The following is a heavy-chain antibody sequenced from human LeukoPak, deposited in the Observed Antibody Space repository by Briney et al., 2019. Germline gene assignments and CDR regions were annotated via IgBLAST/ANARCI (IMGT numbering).Heavy chain of an antibody. D-gene: IGHD3-3*01. J-gene: IGHJ6*03. Sequence: ETLSLTCTVSGGSISSSNYYWGWVRQPPGKGLEWVSAISGSGGSTYYADSVKGRFTISRDNSKNTLYLQMNSLRAEDTAVYYCVRSGYYTYQYYYMDVWGKGTTVTVSS. CDR1: GGSISSSNYY. CDR3: VRSGYYTYQYYYMDV. V-gene: IGHV3-23*01. CDR2: ISGSGGST.